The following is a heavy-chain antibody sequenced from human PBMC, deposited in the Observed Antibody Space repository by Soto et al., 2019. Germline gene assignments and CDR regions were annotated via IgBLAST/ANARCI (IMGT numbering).Heavy chain of an antibody. CDR1: GGSIDTSSYY. Sequence: QLQLQESGPGLVKPSETLSLTCTVSGGSIDTSSYYWGWIRQPPGKGLEWIGSVYYSGITFYNPSLKSRVTTSVHTSKTQFSLKLSSVTAADTAVYYCATMRGMVPTPWYYFDYWGQGTLVTVSS. CDR3: ATMRGMVPTPWYYFDY. V-gene: IGHV4-39*01. J-gene: IGHJ4*02. CDR2: VYYSGIT. D-gene: IGHD5-12*01.